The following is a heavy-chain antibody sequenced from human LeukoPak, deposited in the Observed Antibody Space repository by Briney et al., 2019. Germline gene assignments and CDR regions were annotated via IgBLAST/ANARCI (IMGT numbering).Heavy chain of an antibody. CDR1: GGSIRSYY. J-gene: IGHJ4*02. CDR3: ARGSRVGPTPYFDY. CDR2: IYYSGST. D-gene: IGHD1-26*01. Sequence: SETLSPTCTVSGGSIRSYYWSWIRQPPGKGLEWIGYIYYSGSTNYNPSLKSRVTISVDTSKNQFSLKLTSVTAADTAVYYCARGSRVGPTPYFDYWGQGTLVTVSS. V-gene: IGHV4-59*01.